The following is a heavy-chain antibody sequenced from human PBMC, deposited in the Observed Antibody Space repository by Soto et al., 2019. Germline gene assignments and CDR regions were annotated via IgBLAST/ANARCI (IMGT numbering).Heavy chain of an antibody. CDR2: INGDGSST. CDR1: GFTFSNYW. J-gene: IGHJ4*02. V-gene: IGHV3-74*01. Sequence: EVQLVESGGGLVQPGGSLILSCVASGFTFSNYWMHWVRQAPGKGLVWVSRINGDGSSTNYADSVKGRFTISRDNAKNTLYLQMNSLRAEATAGYYCARAGHDYWGQGTLVTVSS. CDR3: ARAGHDY.